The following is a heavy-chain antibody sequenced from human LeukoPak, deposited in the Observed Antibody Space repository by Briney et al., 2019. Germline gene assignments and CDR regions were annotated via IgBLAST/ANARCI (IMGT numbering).Heavy chain of an antibody. Sequence: GASVKVSCKASGYTFTSYGISWVRQAPGQGLEWMGWISTYNGNTNYVQKIQGRVTVTTDTSTSTAYMELRSLRSDDTAVYYCARDWSPLDYYYYFMDVWGKGTTVTVSS. V-gene: IGHV1-18*01. D-gene: IGHD3-3*01. CDR1: GYTFTSYG. J-gene: IGHJ6*03. CDR2: ISTYNGNT. CDR3: ARDWSPLDYYYYFMDV.